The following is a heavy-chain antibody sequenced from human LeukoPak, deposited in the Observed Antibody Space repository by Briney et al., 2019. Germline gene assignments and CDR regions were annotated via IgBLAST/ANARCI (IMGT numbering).Heavy chain of an antibody. CDR1: GFTFSSYS. CDR3: ARGNSYRKYNWFDP. Sequence: GSLRPSCAASGFTFSSYSMNWVRQAPGKGLEWIGEINHSGSTNYNPSLKSRVTISVDTSKNQFSLKLSSVTAADTAVYYCARGNSYRKYNWFDPWGQGTLVTVSS. J-gene: IGHJ5*02. D-gene: IGHD3-10*01. V-gene: IGHV4-34*01. CDR2: INHSGST.